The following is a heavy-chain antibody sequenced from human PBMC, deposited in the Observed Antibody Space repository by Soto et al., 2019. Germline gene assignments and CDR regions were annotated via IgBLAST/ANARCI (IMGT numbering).Heavy chain of an antibody. CDR1: GYAITSYY. CDR3: ARFHDYGDIDY. CDR2: IKPTGGST. J-gene: IGHJ4*02. D-gene: IGHD4-17*01. Sequence: ASAKVSCKASGYAITSYYMHWVRQAPGQGLEWMGMIKPTGGSTSYAQKFQGRVTMTRDTSTSTVYMELSSLRSEDTAVYYCARFHDYGDIDYCGQGTLVTVSS. V-gene: IGHV1-46*01.